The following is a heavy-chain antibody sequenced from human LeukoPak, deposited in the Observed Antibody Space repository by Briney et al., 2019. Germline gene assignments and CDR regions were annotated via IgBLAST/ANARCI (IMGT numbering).Heavy chain of an antibody. V-gene: IGHV4-38-2*01. CDR1: GYSISSGYY. Sequence: TSETLSLTCGVSGYSISSGYYWGWIRQPPGMGLEWIGSIYYSGSTYYNPSLQSRVTISLDTSKNQFSLKLSSVTAADTAVYYCARGRFDPWGQRTLVTVSS. J-gene: IGHJ5*02. CDR2: IYYSGST. CDR3: ARGRFDP.